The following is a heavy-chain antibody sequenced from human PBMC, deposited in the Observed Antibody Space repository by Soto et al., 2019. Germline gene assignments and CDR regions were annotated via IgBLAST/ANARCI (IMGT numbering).Heavy chain of an antibody. CDR2: INPNSGGT. CDR1: GYTFTGYY. D-gene: IGHD4-17*01. V-gene: IGHV1-2*04. J-gene: IGHJ3*02. Sequence: QVQLVQSGAEVKKPGASVKVSCKACGYTFTGYYMHWVRQAPGQGLEWMGWINPNSGGTNYAQKLQGWVTMTRDTSISTAYMELSRLRSDDTAVYYCARVKRDGDYTHDAFDIWGQGTMVTVSS. CDR3: ARVKRDGDYTHDAFDI.